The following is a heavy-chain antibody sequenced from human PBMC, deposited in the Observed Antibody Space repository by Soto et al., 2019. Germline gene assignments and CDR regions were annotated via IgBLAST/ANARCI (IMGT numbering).Heavy chain of an antibody. D-gene: IGHD6-19*01. Sequence: PSETLSLTCTVSGGSISSSSYYWGWIRQPPGKGLEWIGCIYYSGSTYYNPSLKSRVTISVDTSKNQFSLKLSYVTAADTALYYCARRPLKFSSGWSKEYNYSYYVMDVWGEGTKVTVCS. V-gene: IGHV4-39*01. CDR1: GGSISSSSYY. CDR3: ARRPLKFSSGWSKEYNYSYYVMDV. CDR2: IYYSGST. J-gene: IGHJ6*04.